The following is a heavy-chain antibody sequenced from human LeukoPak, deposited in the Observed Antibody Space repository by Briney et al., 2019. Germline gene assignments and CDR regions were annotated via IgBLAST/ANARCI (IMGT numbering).Heavy chain of an antibody. CDR3: AKVPNTSSNYYLDF. J-gene: IGHJ4*02. CDR2: ITGSDGNA. D-gene: IGHD5-18*01. V-gene: IGHV3-23*01. CDR1: GLTFSNYA. Sequence: GGSLRLSCAASGLTFSNYAIAWVRQTPGKGLEWVSTITGSDGNAFYADSAKGRFTISRDNSKNTLYLLMDSLRAEDTAIYYCAKVPNTSSNYYLDFWGQGTLVTVSS.